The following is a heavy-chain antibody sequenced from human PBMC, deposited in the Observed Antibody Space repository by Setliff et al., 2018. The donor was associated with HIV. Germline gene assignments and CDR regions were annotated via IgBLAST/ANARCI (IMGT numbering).Heavy chain of an antibody. CDR3: ARGYYNSGNYFEY. Sequence: GASVKVSCKASGYTFTSYAMHWVRQAPGQRFEWMGWINVGNGNIRYSQKFQGRVAITRDTSASPAYMELSSLGSEDTAVYYCARGYYNSGNYFEYWGQGTLVTVSS. D-gene: IGHD1-20*01. J-gene: IGHJ4*02. CDR1: GYTFTSYA. CDR2: INVGNGNI. V-gene: IGHV1-3*01.